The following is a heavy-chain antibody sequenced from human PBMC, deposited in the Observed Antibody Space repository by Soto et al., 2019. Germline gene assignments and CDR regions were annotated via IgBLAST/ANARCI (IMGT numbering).Heavy chain of an antibody. J-gene: IGHJ4*02. V-gene: IGHV1-3*01. CDR1: GYTFTSYA. CDR3: ARLSIAALSFDY. Sequence: ASVKVSCKASGYTFTSYAMHWVRQASGQRLEWMGWINAGNGNTKYSQKFQGRVTITRDTSASTAYMELSSLRSEDTAVYYCARLSIAALSFDYWGQGTLVTVSS. CDR2: INAGNGNT. D-gene: IGHD6-6*01.